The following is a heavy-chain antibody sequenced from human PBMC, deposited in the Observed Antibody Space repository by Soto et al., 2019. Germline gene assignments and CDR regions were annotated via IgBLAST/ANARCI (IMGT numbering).Heavy chain of an antibody. D-gene: IGHD4-17*01. Sequence: QVQLVQSGAEVKKPGSSVKVSCKASGGALSSYAISWVRQAPGQGLEWVGGIIPSSATTNYAQKFRYRGTITADTSTNTAYMELRGLRPEDTAVYYCARSRSWSVTMRSYYFGLDVWGQGTTVTVSS. CDR3: ARSRSWSVTMRSYYFGLDV. CDR2: IIPSSATT. CDR1: GGALSSYA. J-gene: IGHJ6*02. V-gene: IGHV1-69*06.